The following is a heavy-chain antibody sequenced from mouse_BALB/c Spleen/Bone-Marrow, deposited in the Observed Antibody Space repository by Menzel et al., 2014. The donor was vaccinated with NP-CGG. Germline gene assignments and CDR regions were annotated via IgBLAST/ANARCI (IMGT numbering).Heavy chain of an antibody. Sequence: EVHLVESGPELEKPGASVKISCKASGYSFTGYNMNWVKQNNGKSLEWIGNIDPYYGGISYNQKFKGKATLTVDKSSNTAYMQLKSLTSEDSAIYYCAISIEYRPLVYWGQGTLVTVSA. CDR1: GYSFTGYN. CDR3: AISIEYRPLVY. CDR2: IDPYYGGI. J-gene: IGHJ3*01. D-gene: IGHD2-14*01. V-gene: IGHV1-39*01.